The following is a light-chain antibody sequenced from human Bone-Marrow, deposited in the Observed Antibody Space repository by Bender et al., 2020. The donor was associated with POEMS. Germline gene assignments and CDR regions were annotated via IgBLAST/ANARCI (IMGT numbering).Light chain of an antibody. J-gene: IGLJ2*01. Sequence: SYELTQPPSVSVSPGQTATITCSGEKLGEEYACWYQQKPGQSPVVVIYQDTKRPSGVSNRFSGSKSDNTASLKISGLQAEDEADYYCCSYAGSRVVVFGGGTKLTVL. CDR3: CSYAGSRVVV. CDR1: KLGEEY. V-gene: IGLV3-1*01. CDR2: QDT.